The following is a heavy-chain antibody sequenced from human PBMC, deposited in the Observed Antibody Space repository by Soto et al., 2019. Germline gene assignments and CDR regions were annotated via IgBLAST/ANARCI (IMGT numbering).Heavy chain of an antibody. CDR3: AHSPVPDDSSGYYPQYFQH. J-gene: IGHJ1*01. Sequence: QITLKESGPTLVKPTQTLTLTCTFSGFSLSTSGVGVGWIRQPPGKALEWLALIYWDDDKRYSPSLKSRLTITKDTSKNQVVLTMTNMDPVDTATYYCAHSPVPDDSSGYYPQYFQHWGQGTLVTVSS. V-gene: IGHV2-5*02. CDR1: GFSLSTSGVG. D-gene: IGHD3-22*01. CDR2: IYWDDDK.